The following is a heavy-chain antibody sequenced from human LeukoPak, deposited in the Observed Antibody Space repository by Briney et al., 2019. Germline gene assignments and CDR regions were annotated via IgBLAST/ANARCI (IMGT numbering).Heavy chain of an antibody. Sequence: ASVKVSCKASGYAFTGYYMHWVRQAPGQGLEWMGRINPNSGGTNYAQKFQGRVTMTRDTSISTAHMELSRLRSDDTAVYYCARHTRAITFDYWGQGTLVTVSS. J-gene: IGHJ4*02. CDR2: INPNSGGT. CDR1: GYAFTGYY. D-gene: IGHD1-20*01. V-gene: IGHV1-2*06. CDR3: ARHTRAITFDY.